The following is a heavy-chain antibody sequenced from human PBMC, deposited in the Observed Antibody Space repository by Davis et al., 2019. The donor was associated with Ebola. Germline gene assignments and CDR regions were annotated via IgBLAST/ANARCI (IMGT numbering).Heavy chain of an antibody. J-gene: IGHJ4*02. D-gene: IGHD3-10*01. V-gene: IGHV3-23*01. CDR3: ARSPWFGELLYSFDY. Sequence: PGGSLRLSCAASAFTLSTYAMSWVRQAPGKGLQWVSTISPSGSNTFYAEAVKGRFTISRDNSKNTMYLQMNSLRGEDTAVYFCARSPWFGELLYSFDYWGQGTLVTVSS. CDR1: AFTLSTYA. CDR2: ISPSGSNT.